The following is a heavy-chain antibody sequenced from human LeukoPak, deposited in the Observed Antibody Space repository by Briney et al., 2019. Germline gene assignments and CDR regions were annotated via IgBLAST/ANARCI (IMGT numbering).Heavy chain of an antibody. CDR1: GYTFTSYY. J-gene: IGHJ4*02. CDR2: INPNGGTT. V-gene: IGHV1-46*01. D-gene: IGHD3-10*01. CDR3: ARGGVAIRRDIDY. Sequence: ASVKVSCKASGYTFTSYYMHWVRQAPGQGLKWMGIINPNGGTTSYAQKFQGRVTMTRDMSTSTAYMELSSLRSEDTAVYYCARGGVAIRRDIDYWGQGTLVTVSS.